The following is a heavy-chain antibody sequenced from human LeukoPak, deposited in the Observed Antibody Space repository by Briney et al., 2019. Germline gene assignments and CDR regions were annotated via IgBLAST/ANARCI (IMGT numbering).Heavy chain of an antibody. D-gene: IGHD1-26*01. CDR1: GFTFSDYY. CDR2: IGSSGSTI. Sequence: PGGSLRLSCAASGFTFSDYYMSWIRQAPGKGLEWVSYIGSSGSTIYYADSVKGRFTISRDNAKNSLYLQMSSLRAEDTAVYYCARSLYSGSYSLDYWGQGTLVTVSS. J-gene: IGHJ4*02. CDR3: ARSLYSGSYSLDY. V-gene: IGHV3-11*04.